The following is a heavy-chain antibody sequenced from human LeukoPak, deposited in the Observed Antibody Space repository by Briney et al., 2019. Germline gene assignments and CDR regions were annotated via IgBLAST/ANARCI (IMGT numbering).Heavy chain of an antibody. CDR3: ARDRAARPSLGDAFDI. CDR2: IRSKANSYAT. V-gene: IGHV3-73*01. CDR1: GFTFSGSA. Sequence: GGSLRLSCAASGFTFSGSAMHWVRQASGKGLEWVGRIRSKANSYATAYAASVKGRFTISRDDSKNTAYLQMNSLKTEDTAVYYCARDRAARPSLGDAFDIWGQGTMVTVSS. J-gene: IGHJ3*02. D-gene: IGHD6-6*01.